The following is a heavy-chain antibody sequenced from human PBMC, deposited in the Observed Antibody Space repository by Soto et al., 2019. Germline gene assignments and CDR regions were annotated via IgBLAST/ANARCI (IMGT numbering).Heavy chain of an antibody. J-gene: IGHJ4*02. CDR3: ARRYGWNFDY. Sequence: SETLSLTCTVSGGSISSGDYYWSWIRQPPGKGRGWIGYSYYSGRTYYNPSPKIRVTISIDRSKNQFSLKLSSVTAADTAVYYCARRYGWNFDYWGQGTLVTSPQ. CDR1: GGSISSGDYY. V-gene: IGHV4-30-4*01. D-gene: IGHD6-19*01. CDR2: SYYSGRT.